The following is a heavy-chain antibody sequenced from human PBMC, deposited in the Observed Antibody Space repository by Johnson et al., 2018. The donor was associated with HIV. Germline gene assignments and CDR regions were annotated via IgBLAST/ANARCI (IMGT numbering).Heavy chain of an antibody. Sequence: VQLVESGGGFVTPEGSLRLSCAASGFPFKNAWLHWVRQAPGKGLEWIGRIKSKYHDETTDYAAPVKGRFAISRDDSKNTVYLQMNSLKAEDTAVYYCTTGSCIDGVCYAFDVWGQGTMVTVSS. J-gene: IGHJ3*01. CDR1: GFPFKNAW. CDR3: TTGSCIDGVCYAFDV. V-gene: IGHV3-15*01. D-gene: IGHD2-8*01. CDR2: IKSKYHDETT.